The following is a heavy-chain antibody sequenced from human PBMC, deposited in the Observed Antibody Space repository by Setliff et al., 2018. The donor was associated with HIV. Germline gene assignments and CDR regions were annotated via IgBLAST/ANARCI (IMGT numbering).Heavy chain of an antibody. CDR2: IYTSGST. V-gene: IGHV4-61*09. D-gene: IGHD6-6*01. Sequence: PSETLSLTCTVSGGSIRSGSYYWSWIRQPAGKGLEWIGHIYTSGSTNYNPSLKSRVTISVDTSKNQFSLKLSSVTAADTAVYYCASCPEIEYSSSSGRYWFDPWGQGTLVTVSS. J-gene: IGHJ5*02. CDR3: ASCPEIEYSSSSGRYWFDP. CDR1: GGSIRSGSYY.